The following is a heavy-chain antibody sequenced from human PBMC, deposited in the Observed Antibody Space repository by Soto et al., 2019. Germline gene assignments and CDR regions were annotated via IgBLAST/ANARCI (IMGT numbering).Heavy chain of an antibody. J-gene: IGHJ4*02. CDR2: ISAYNGNT. CDR1: GYTFTSYG. Sequence: QVQLVQSGAEVKKPGASVKVSCKASGYTFTSYGISWVRQAPGQGLEWMGWISAYNGNTKYAQKLQGRVTMTTDTSAITAFMELRSPRCDDTAVYYCARGVGLYDYWGQGTLVTVSS. V-gene: IGHV1-18*01. CDR3: ARGVGLYDY. D-gene: IGHD1-26*01.